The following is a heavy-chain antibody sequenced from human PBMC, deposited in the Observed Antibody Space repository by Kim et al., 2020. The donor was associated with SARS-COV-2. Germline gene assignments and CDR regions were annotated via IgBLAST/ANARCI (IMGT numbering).Heavy chain of an antibody. Sequence: GGCLRLSCAASVFTFSSYSMNWVRQAPGKGLELVSSIIISSSYNDDADTGQGRFTTSIATAKHSLYQQMNSPRVEETDVYYWASFYGRRGYYYGGYYY. CDR2: IIISSSYN. CDR1: VFTFSSYS. D-gene: IGHD3-22*01. J-gene: IGHJ6*01. CDR3: ASFYGRRGYYYGGYYY. V-gene: IGHV3-21*01.